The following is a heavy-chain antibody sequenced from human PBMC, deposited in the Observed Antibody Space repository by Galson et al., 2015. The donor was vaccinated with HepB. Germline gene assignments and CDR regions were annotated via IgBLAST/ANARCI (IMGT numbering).Heavy chain of an antibody. J-gene: IGHJ3*02. CDR3: ARALQMVVVTAIDAFDI. D-gene: IGHD2-21*02. Sequence: SVKVSCKASGYTFTSYYMHWVRQAPGQGLEWMGIINPSGGSTSYAQKFQGRVTMTRDTSTSTVYMELSSLRSEDTAVYYCARALQMVVVTAIDAFDIWGQGTMVTVSS. CDR1: GYTFTSYY. V-gene: IGHV1-46*01. CDR2: INPSGGST.